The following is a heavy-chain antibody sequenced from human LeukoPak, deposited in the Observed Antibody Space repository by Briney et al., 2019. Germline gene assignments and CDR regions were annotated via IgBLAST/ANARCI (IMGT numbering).Heavy chain of an antibody. Sequence: PGGSLRLSCAASGFTFSSYGMSWVRQAPGKGLEWVSAISGSGGSTYYADSVKGRFTISRDNAKNSLYLQMNSLRAEDTAVYCCARSEHYCSSTSCYYYYYYYYMDVWGKGTTVTVSS. CDR1: GFTFSSYG. CDR2: ISGSGGST. D-gene: IGHD2-2*01. CDR3: ARSEHYCSSTSCYYYYYYYYMDV. V-gene: IGHV3-23*01. J-gene: IGHJ6*03.